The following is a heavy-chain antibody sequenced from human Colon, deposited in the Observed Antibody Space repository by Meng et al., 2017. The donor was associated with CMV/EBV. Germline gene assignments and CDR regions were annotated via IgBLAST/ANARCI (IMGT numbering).Heavy chain of an antibody. D-gene: IGHD3-3*01. CDR2: INPSGGST. CDR1: GYDFTNYG. V-gene: IGHV1-46*01. Sequence: ASVKVSCKASGYDFTNYGVSWVRHAPGQGLEWMGIINPSGGSTSYAQKFQGRVTMTRDTSTSTVYMELSSLRSEDTAVYYCARDIGLRGYYNYYYYGMDVWGQGTTVTVSS. J-gene: IGHJ6*02. CDR3: ARDIGLRGYYNYYYYGMDV.